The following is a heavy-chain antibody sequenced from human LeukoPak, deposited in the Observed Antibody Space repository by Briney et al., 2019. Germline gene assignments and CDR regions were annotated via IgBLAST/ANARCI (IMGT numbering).Heavy chain of an antibody. CDR2: ISYDGSNK. Sequence: PGGSLRLSCAASGFTFSSYGMHWVRQAPGKGLEWVAVISYDGSNKYYADSVQGRFTISRDNSKNTLYLQMNSLRAEDTAVYYCAKTLSEPYSFDYWGQGTLVTVSS. J-gene: IGHJ4*02. D-gene: IGHD1-14*01. V-gene: IGHV3-30*18. CDR3: AKTLSEPYSFDY. CDR1: GFTFSSYG.